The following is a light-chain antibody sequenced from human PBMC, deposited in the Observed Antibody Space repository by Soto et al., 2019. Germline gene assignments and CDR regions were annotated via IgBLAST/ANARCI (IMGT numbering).Light chain of an antibody. J-gene: IGLJ3*02. Sequence: QSALTQPASVSGSPGQSITISCTGTSTDVTGRNYVSWYQQHPGKAPKVIIYEVTNRPSGVSDRFSASKSGYTASLTISGLRAEDEANYYCCSYAGGTTWVFGGGTKLTVL. CDR1: STDVTGRNY. CDR2: EVT. V-gene: IGLV2-23*02. CDR3: CSYAGGTTWV.